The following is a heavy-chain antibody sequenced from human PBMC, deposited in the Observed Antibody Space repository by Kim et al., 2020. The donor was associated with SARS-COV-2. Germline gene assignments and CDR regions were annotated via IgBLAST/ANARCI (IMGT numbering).Heavy chain of an antibody. CDR2: IYHSGST. J-gene: IGHJ4*02. D-gene: IGHD3-16*01. Sequence: SETLSLTCTVSGYSISSGYYWGWIRQPPGKGLEWIGSIYHSGSTYYNPSLKSRVTISVDTSKNQFSLKLSSVTAADTAVYYCASHLGEPRYWFDYWGQGTLVTVSS. CDR1: GYSISSGYY. V-gene: IGHV4-38-2*02. CDR3: ASHLGEPRYWFDY.